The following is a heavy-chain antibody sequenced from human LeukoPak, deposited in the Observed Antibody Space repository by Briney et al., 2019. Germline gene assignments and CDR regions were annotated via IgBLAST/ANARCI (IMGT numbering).Heavy chain of an antibody. D-gene: IGHD2/OR15-2a*01. V-gene: IGHV4-34*01. Sequence: PSETLSPTRAVYGGSFNGFYWSWIRQPPGKGLEWIGEITHSGSTNYNPSLKSRVTISLDTSKNQFSLKVSSVTAADTAVYYCARDFSRWGQGTLVTVSS. CDR2: ITHSGST. J-gene: IGHJ4*02. CDR1: GGSFNGFY. CDR3: ARDFSR.